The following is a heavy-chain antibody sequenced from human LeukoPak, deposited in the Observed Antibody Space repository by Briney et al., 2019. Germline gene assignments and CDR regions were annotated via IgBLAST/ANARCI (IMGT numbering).Heavy chain of an antibody. D-gene: IGHD4-17*01. Sequence: SETLSLTCTVSGGSITSSKYYWGWIRQPPGKGLEWIGGIHYTGITYYNPSLKTRVTISVDTSKNQFSLTLSSVTAADTSVYYCVSRRGDGDYRPDYWGQGTLVTVSS. J-gene: IGHJ4*02. V-gene: IGHV4-39*01. CDR2: IHYTGIT. CDR1: GGSITSSKYY. CDR3: VSRRGDGDYRPDY.